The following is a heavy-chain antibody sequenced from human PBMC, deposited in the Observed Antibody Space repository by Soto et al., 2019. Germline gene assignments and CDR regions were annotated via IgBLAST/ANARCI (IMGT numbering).Heavy chain of an antibody. CDR2: IFYSGST. J-gene: IGHJ4*02. V-gene: IGHV4-30-4*01. CDR1: GGSITSDDYY. D-gene: IGHD2-21*02. CDR3: ASANCGGDCSYRHDRYYFES. Sequence: QVQLQESGPGLVKPSQSLSLTCTVSGGSITSDDYYWSWIRQPPGRGLEWIGDIFYSGSTHYNPSLKSRFIISLDTSKKQVSLKLSSVTAADTAVYYCASANCGGDCSYRHDRYYFESWGQGTLVTVSS.